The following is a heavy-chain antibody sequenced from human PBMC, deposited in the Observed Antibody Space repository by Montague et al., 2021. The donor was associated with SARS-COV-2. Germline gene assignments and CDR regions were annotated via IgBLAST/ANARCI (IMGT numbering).Heavy chain of an antibody. CDR3: ARYTRQIRLIVFDYGMDV. J-gene: IGHJ6*02. V-gene: IGHV4-59*01. D-gene: IGHD4-17*01. CDR2: IYYSGST. Sequence: SETLSLTCTVSGGSISSYYWSWIRQPPGKGLEWIGYIYYSGSTNXNPSLKSRVTISVDTSKNQFSLKLNSVTAADTAVYCCARYTRQIRLIVFDYGMDVWGQGTTVTVSS. CDR1: GGSISSYY.